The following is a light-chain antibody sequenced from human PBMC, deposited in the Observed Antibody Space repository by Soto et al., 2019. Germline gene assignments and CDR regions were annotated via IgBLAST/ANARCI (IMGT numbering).Light chain of an antibody. CDR2: KAS. Sequence: DIQMTQSPSTLSASVGDRVTITCRDSQSISNWLAWHQQKQGKVPKIXIYKASSLESGVLSRFSGSGAGTEFTLTISSLQPEDFATYYCPQYNGSRWTFGQGTKVDIK. CDR3: PQYNGSRWT. CDR1: QSISNW. J-gene: IGKJ1*01. V-gene: IGKV1-5*03.